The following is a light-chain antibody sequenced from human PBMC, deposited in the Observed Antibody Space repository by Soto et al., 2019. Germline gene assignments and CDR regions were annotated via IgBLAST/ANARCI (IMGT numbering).Light chain of an antibody. J-gene: IGKJ1*01. V-gene: IGKV1-5*03. CDR2: KAS. CDR1: QSISKW. Sequence: DIQLTQSPSTLSASVGDRVTITFRASQSISKWLAWYQQKPGKAPKLLIYKASTLESGVPSRFGGSGSGTEFTLSITSLQPDDFATYYCQQCFWHWTFGQGTKVDI. CDR3: QQCFWHWT.